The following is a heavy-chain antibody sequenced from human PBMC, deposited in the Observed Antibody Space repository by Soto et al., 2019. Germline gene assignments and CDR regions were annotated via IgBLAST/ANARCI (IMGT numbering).Heavy chain of an antibody. V-gene: IGHV4-30-2*01. D-gene: IGHD6-19*01. J-gene: IGHJ4*02. CDR1: GGSISSGGYS. CDR2: IYHSGST. Sequence: QLQLQESGSGLVKPSQTLSLTCAVSGGSISSGGYSWSWIRQPPGKGLEWIGYIYHSGSTYYNPSLNVRVNISVDRSKNQFSLKLSSVAAADTAVYYGASAGGLGAVAVDNWGQGTLVTVSS. CDR3: ASAGGLGAVAVDN.